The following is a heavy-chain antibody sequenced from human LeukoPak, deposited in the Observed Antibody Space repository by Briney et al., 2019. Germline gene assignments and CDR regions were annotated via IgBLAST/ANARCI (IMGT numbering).Heavy chain of an antibody. D-gene: IGHD3-10*01. J-gene: IGHJ6*03. CDR3: ARESSGNYYNPLGYMDV. CDR1: GFTFSSYS. CDR2: ISSSSSYI. V-gene: IGHV3-21*01. Sequence: PGGSLRLSCAASGFTFSSYSMTWVRQAPGKGLEWVSSISSSSSYIYYADSVKGRFTISRDNTKNSLYLQMNSLRAEDTAVYYCARESSGNYYNPLGYMDVWGKGTTVTVSS.